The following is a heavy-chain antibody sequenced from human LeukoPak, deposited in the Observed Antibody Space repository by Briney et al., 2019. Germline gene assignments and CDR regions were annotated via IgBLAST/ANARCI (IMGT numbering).Heavy chain of an antibody. CDR1: GGSISNYY. D-gene: IGHD6-19*01. V-gene: IGHV4-59*08. CDR2: IYYSGTT. J-gene: IGHJ4*02. CDR3: ARHMCQWLLRGDFNH. Sequence: SETLSLTCTVSGGSISNYYWSWIRQPPGKGLEWIGYIYYSGTTNYNPSPKSRVTMSLDTAKSQFSLNLSSVTAADTAVYYCARHMCQWLLRGDFNHWGQGTLVTVSS.